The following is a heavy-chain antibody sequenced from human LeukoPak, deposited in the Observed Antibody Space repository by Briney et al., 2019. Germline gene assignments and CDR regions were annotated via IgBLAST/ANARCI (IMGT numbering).Heavy chain of an antibody. Sequence: TGGSLRLSCAASGFTFSSYWMHWVRQAPGKGLVWVSRITNDGSSTSHADSVKGRFTISRDNAKNTLYLQMNSMRAEDTAVYYCAGEGDYGDYFDYWGQGTLVTVSS. CDR3: AGEGDYGDYFDY. CDR2: ITNDGSST. J-gene: IGHJ4*02. D-gene: IGHD4-17*01. CDR1: GFTFSSYW. V-gene: IGHV3-74*01.